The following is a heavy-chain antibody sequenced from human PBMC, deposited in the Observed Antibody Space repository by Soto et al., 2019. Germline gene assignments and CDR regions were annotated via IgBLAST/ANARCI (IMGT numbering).Heavy chain of an antibody. CDR3: ARGPSSYYSTGSYYQQVGPHYAFDI. CDR1: GYTFTSYY. D-gene: IGHD3-10*01. V-gene: IGHV1-46*01. J-gene: IGHJ3*02. Sequence: ASVKVSCKASGYTFTSYYMHWVRQAPGQGLEWMGIINPSGGSTSYAQKFQGRVTMTRDTSTSTVYMELSSLRSEDTAVYYCARGPSSYYSTGSYYQQVGPHYAFDIWGQGTMVTVSS. CDR2: INPSGGST.